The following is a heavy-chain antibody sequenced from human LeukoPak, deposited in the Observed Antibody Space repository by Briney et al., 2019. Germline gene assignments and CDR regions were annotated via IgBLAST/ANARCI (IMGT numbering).Heavy chain of an antibody. J-gene: IGHJ6*02. CDR1: GFTFDDYA. Sequence: GGSLRLSCAASGFTFDDYAMHWVRQAPGKGLEWVSAISGSGISTYYADSVKGRFTISRDNSKNTLYLQMNSLRAEDTAVYYCAKGFNQYDFYYGMDVWGQGATVTVSS. D-gene: IGHD3-3*01. CDR3: AKGFNQYDFYYGMDV. V-gene: IGHV3-23*01. CDR2: ISGSGIST.